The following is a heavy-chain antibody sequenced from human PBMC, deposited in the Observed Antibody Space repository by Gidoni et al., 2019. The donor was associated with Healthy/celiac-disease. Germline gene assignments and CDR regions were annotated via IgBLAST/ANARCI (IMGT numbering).Heavy chain of an antibody. CDR2: IIPILGIA. Sequence: QVQLVQSGAEVKKPGSSVKVSCKASGGTFSSYTISWVRQAPGQGLEWMGRIIPILGIANYAQKFQGRVTITADKSTSTAYMELSSLRSEDTAVYYCAATPYYDFWEGYGMDVWGQGTTVTVSS. J-gene: IGHJ6*02. V-gene: IGHV1-69*02. CDR1: GGTFSSYT. D-gene: IGHD3-3*01. CDR3: AATPYYDFWEGYGMDV.